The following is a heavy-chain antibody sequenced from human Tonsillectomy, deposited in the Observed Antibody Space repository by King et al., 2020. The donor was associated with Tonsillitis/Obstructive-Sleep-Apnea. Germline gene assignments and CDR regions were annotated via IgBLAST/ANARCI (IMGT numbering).Heavy chain of an antibody. CDR1: GYTFTNYW. CDR3: GRRGGDV. J-gene: IGHJ3*01. V-gene: IGHV5-51*01. CDR2: VYTSDSDT. Sequence: QLVQSGADVKEPGESLKISCKASGYTFTNYWIEWVRQRPGQGLEWRGMVYTSDSDTRYSPSFQGQVTISADRSINTAYLQWSSLTASDTDIYYCGRRGGDVWGQGTMVSVSS.